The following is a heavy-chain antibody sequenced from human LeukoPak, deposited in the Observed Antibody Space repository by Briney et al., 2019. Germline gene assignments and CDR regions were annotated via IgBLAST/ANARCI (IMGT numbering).Heavy chain of an antibody. CDR1: GYCFGNYW. V-gene: IGHV5-51*01. D-gene: IGHD3-22*01. CDR2: VYPGDSST. Sequence: GESLKISCRGSGYCFGNYWIAWVRQMPGKGLEWMGIVYPGDSSTKYSPSFQGQVTISVDRSINTAYLQWSSQTASDTAMYYCARLTDYYDSSGYYRNYNWFDPWGQGTLVTVSS. CDR3: ARLTDYYDSSGYYRNYNWFDP. J-gene: IGHJ5*02.